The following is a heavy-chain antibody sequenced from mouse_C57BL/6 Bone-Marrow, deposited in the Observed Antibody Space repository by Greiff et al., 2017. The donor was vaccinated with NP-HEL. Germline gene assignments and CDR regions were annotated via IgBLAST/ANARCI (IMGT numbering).Heavy chain of an antibody. J-gene: IGHJ1*03. D-gene: IGHD4-1*01. CDR2: ISDGGSYT. Sequence: EVQVVESGGGFVKPGGSLKLSCAASGFTFSSYAMSWVRQTPEKRLEWVATISDGGSYTYYPDNVKGRFTISRDNAKNTLYLQLSHLKSEDTAMYYCARDNGLGWYYDVWGTGTTVTVSS. CDR1: GFTFSSYA. CDR3: ARDNGLGWYYDV. V-gene: IGHV5-4*01.